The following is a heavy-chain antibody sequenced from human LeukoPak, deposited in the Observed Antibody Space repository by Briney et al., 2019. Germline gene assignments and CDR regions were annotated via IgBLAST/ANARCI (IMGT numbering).Heavy chain of an antibody. CDR2: INHSGSI. D-gene: IGHD7-27*01. Sequence: SETLSLTCAVYGASFSYDYWSWIRQAPGKGLEWIGEINHSGSINYNPSFKRRVTILAEKSKNQISLRLTSVTAADTAVYFCAKGVWAPRFDSWRQGTLVTVSS. CDR1: GASFSYDY. J-gene: IGHJ5*01. CDR3: AKGVWAPRFDS. V-gene: IGHV4-34*01.